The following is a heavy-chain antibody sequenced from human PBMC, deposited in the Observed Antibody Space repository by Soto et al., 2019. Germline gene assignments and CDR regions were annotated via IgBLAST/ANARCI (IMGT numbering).Heavy chain of an antibody. J-gene: IGHJ4*02. D-gene: IGHD6-25*01. CDR3: AKKAGYSSGRGPFDY. Sequence: GGSLRLSCAASGFTFSSYAMSWVRQAPGKGLEWVSAISGSGGSTYYADSVKGRFTISRDNSKNTLYLQTNSLRAEDTAVYYCAKKAGYSSGRGPFDYWGQGTLVTVSS. CDR1: GFTFSSYA. V-gene: IGHV3-23*01. CDR2: ISGSGGST.